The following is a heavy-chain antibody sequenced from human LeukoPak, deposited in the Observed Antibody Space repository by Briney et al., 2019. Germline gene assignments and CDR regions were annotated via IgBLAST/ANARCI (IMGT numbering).Heavy chain of an antibody. CDR1: GFTFSRDW. V-gene: IGHV3-74*01. CDR3: VRALMGTADH. D-gene: IGHD2-21*02. Sequence: GGSLRLSCAASGFTFSRDWMHWVRQAPGKGLVWVSRMNSDGSTTNYADSVKGRFTISRDNAKNTLYLQMNSLRAEDTAVYYCVRALMGTADHWGQGSLVTVSS. CDR2: MNSDGSTT. J-gene: IGHJ4*02.